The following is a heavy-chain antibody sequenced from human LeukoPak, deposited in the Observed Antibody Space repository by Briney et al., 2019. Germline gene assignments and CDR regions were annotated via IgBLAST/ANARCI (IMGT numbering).Heavy chain of an antibody. CDR1: GGSISSYY. J-gene: IGHJ4*02. CDR3: ARHQWELPNFDY. Sequence: SETLSLTCTVSGGSISSYYWSWIRQPPGKGLEWIGYIYTSGSTNYNPSLKSRVTISVDTSKNQFSLKLSSVTAADTAVYYCARHQWELPNFDYWGQGTLVTVSS. CDR2: IYTSGST. D-gene: IGHD1-26*01. V-gene: IGHV4-4*09.